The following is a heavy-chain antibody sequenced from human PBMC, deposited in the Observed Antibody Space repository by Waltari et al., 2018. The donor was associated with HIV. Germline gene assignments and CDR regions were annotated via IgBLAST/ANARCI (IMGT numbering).Heavy chain of an antibody. D-gene: IGHD3-22*01. CDR2: FSSSRNII. J-gene: IGHJ2*01. V-gene: IGHV3-48*04. CDR3: AREGGYDSSGYLRGFDL. CDR1: GFTFSRYS. Sequence: EMQLVVSGGGLAQPGWSLRPSCGDSGFTFSRYSLTWVRQAPEKGLEWVAYFSSSRNIIYYADSVKGRFTISRDNAKNSLYLQMDSLGAEDTAVYYCAREGGYDSSGYLRGFDLWGRGTLVTV.